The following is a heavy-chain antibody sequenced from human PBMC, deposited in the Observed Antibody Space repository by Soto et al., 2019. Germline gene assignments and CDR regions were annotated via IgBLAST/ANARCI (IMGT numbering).Heavy chain of an antibody. CDR3: AQALVFTGGDGFDI. V-gene: IGHV4-31*02. J-gene: IGHJ3*02. CDR2: IYYSGRT. CDR1: GGSISTGGLY. D-gene: IGHD1-1*01. Sequence: QVQLREWGPGLVKPSQTLSLKCSVSGGSISTGGLYWSWIRQHPRKGLEWIGDIYYSGRTYDNPSRTSRVTISIEASKNQFSLKLTSVTAADTAVYYCAQALVFTGGDGFDIWGQGRLVTVSS.